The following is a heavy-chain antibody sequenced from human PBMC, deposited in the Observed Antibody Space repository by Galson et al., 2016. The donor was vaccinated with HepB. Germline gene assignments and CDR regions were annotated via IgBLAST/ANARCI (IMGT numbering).Heavy chain of an antibody. CDR1: GDSVSGTNYY. Sequence: LSLTCSVSGDSVSGTNYYWTWIRQPPGKGLEWIGYIYYTGSSNFSPSLKSRITMSVDTSKNQFSLKLTSATAADTAVYYCAGAGDLTENYFQYWGQGALVAVSS. V-gene: IGHV4-61*01. CDR2: IYYTGSS. D-gene: IGHD7-27*01. CDR3: AGAGDLTENYFQY. J-gene: IGHJ4*02.